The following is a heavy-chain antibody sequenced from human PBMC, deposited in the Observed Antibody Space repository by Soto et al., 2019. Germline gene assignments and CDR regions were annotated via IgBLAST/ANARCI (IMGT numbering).Heavy chain of an antibody. CDR3: ARAFSDAFDI. Sequence: EVQLLESGGGLVQPGGSLRLSCAASGFTFSSYAMSWVRQAPGKGLEWVSYISSSGTGIYYADSVKGRFTISRDNAKKSLYLQMSSLRAEDTAVYYCARAFSDAFDIWVQGTMVTVSP. CDR2: ISSSGTGI. CDR1: GFTFSSYA. J-gene: IGHJ3*02. V-gene: IGHV3-48*04.